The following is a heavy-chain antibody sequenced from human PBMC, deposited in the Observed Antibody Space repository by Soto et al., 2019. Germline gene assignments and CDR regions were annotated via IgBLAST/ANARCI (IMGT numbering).Heavy chain of an antibody. CDR3: ARGFNSRFLEWLLYPDY. CDR2: INPSGGST. J-gene: IGHJ4*02. CDR1: GYTFTSYY. D-gene: IGHD3-3*01. Sequence: ASVKVSCKACGYTFTSYYMHCARQAPGQGLEWMGIINPSGGSTSYAQKFQGRVTMTRDTSTSTVYMELSSLRSEDTAVYYCARGFNSRFLEWLLYPDYWGQGTLVTVSS. V-gene: IGHV1-46*03.